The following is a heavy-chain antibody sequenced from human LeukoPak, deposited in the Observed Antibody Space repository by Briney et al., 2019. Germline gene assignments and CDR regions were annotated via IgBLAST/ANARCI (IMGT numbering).Heavy chain of an antibody. Sequence: SETLSLTCNVSGGSISSSSYYWGWIRQPPGKGLEWIGEINHSGSTNYNPSLKSRVTISVDTSKNQFSLKLSSVTAADTAVYYCARLPRMYSSSWYQRGFDPWGQGTLVTVSS. D-gene: IGHD6-13*01. CDR3: ARLPRMYSSSWYQRGFDP. CDR1: GGSISSSSYY. CDR2: INHSGST. V-gene: IGHV4-39*07. J-gene: IGHJ5*02.